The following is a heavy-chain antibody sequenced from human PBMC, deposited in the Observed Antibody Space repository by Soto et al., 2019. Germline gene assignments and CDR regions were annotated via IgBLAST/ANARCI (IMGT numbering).Heavy chain of an antibody. CDR3: ARDYGGNSGWFDP. Sequence: ASVKVSCKASGYTFTSYDLNWVRQATGQGLEWIGWMSPNSGNTGYAQKFQGRVTMTTNTAISTAYMELSSLTSEDTAVYYCARDYGGNSGWFDPWGQGTLVTVSS. J-gene: IGHJ5*02. CDR2: MSPNSGNT. D-gene: IGHD4-17*01. CDR1: GYTFTSYD. V-gene: IGHV1-8*01.